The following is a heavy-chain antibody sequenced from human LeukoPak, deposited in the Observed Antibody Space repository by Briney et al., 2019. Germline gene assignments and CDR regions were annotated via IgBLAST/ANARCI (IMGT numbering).Heavy chain of an antibody. V-gene: IGHV3-74*01. CDR2: INSDGSST. CDR3: ARAGGSNWFDP. D-gene: IGHD3-16*01. CDR1: GFTFSSYW. Sequence: GGSLRLSCAASGFTFSSYWMHWVRQAPGKGLLWVSRINSDGSSTSYADSVKGRFTISRDNAKNTLYLQMNSLRAEDTAVYYCARAGGSNWFDPWGQGTLVTVSS. J-gene: IGHJ5*02.